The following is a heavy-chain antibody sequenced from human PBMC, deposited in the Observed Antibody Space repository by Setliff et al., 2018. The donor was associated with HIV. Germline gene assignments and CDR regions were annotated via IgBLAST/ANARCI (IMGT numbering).Heavy chain of an antibody. V-gene: IGHV1-3*03. J-gene: IGHJ4*02. D-gene: IGHD3-22*01. CDR3: ARDRPDSTGYYFGY. CDR2: INTENGNT. CDR1: GYAFTNDA. Sequence: ASVKVSCKTSGYAFTNDAIHWVRQAPGQRLEWMGWINTENGNTKYSEEFQGRVTITRDTSASTSYMVLSSLRSEDMAVYYCARDRPDSTGYYFGYWGQGTLVTVSS.